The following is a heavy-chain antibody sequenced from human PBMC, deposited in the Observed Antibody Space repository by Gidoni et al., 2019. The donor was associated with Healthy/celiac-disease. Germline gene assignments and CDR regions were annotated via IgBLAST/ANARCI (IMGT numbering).Heavy chain of an antibody. J-gene: IGHJ4*02. CDR2: IYYSGST. V-gene: IGHV4-39*01. CDR3: ARQLSSGWYLIDY. D-gene: IGHD6-19*01. Sequence: QLQLQESGPGLVKPSETPSLTCTVSGGSISSSSYYWGWLRQPPGKGLEWIGSIYYSGSTYYNPSLKSRVTISVDTAKNQFSLKLSSVTAADTAVYYCARQLSSGWYLIDYWGQGTLVTVSS. CDR1: GGSISSSSYY.